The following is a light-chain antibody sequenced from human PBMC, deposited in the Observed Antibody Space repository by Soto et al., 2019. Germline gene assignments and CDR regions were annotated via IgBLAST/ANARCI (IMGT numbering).Light chain of an antibody. CDR3: LLIYEDVGEV. V-gene: IGLV7-46*01. CDR1: TGVVTTRHW. J-gene: IGLJ1*01. CDR2: DTN. Sequence: QAVVTQEPSLTVSPGGTVTLTCASSTGVVTTRHWPHWFQQKPGQTPRTLIYDTNNRHSWTPARFSGSLLGGKAALTLSDAQPDDEADYYCLLIYEDVGEVFGAGTKLTVL.